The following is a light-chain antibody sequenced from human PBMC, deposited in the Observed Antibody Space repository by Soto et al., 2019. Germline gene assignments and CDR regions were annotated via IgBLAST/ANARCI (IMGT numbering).Light chain of an antibody. V-gene: IGKV3-20*01. CDR1: QSCSSY. Sequence: EIVLTQSPGTLSLSPGERATLSCRASQSCSSYLAWYQQKPGQAPRLLLYGASSRATGTPDRFSGSGSGTDLTLTISRLEPEEFAVYYCQQYGSSPLTFGGGTKVEIK. CDR3: QQYGSSPLT. J-gene: IGKJ4*01. CDR2: GAS.